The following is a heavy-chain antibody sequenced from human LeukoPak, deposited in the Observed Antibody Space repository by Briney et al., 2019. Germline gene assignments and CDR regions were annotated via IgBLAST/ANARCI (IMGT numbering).Heavy chain of an antibody. CDR3: TRSTTYNLDV. J-gene: IGHJ6*02. V-gene: IGHV3-30*03. CDR2: TSYDGGIE. D-gene: IGHD2/OR15-2a*01. CDR1: GFTFSSYA. Sequence: GGSLRLSCAASGFTFSSYAMSWVRQAPGKGLEWVAATSYDGGIESYADSVKGRFTISRDNSKNTMYLHMNSLRAEDTAVYYCTRSTTYNLDVWGQGTTVTVSS.